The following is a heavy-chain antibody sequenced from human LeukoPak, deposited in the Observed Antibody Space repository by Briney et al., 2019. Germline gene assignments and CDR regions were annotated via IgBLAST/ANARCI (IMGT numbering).Heavy chain of an antibody. CDR3: ARGPTYSSGAYFDY. D-gene: IGHD6-19*01. Sequence: SETLSLTCTVSVGSISRHYWILMRQPAGKGREWIGRIYNSGSTNDNPSLKGRVTMSVDTSKNQFSLNLNSVIAADTALYYCARGPTYSSGAYFDYWGQGILVTVSS. CDR1: VGSISRHY. J-gene: IGHJ4*02. V-gene: IGHV4-4*07. CDR2: IYNSGST.